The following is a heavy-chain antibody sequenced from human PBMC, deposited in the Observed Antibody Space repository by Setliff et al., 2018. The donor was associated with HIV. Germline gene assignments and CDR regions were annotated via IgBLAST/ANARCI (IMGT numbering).Heavy chain of an antibody. CDR1: GGSFSDYY. Sequence: SETLSLTCAVYGGSFSDYYWSWIRQPPGKGLEWIGEIIHRGSTNYNPSLKSRVTISVDTSKNQFSLRLTSVTAADTAVYYCARERSRGYTDPPRFDYWGQGTLVTVSS. CDR3: ARERSRGYTDPPRFDY. D-gene: IGHD5-18*01. V-gene: IGHV4-34*12. CDR2: IIHRGST. J-gene: IGHJ4*02.